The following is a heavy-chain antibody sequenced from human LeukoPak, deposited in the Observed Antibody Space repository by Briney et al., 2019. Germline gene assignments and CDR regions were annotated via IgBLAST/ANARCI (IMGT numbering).Heavy chain of an antibody. D-gene: IGHD1-1*01. CDR3: ARDGRTPRGFDY. J-gene: IGHJ4*02. V-gene: IGHV3-21*01. Sequence: GGSLRLSCAASGFTFSSYSMNWVRQAPGKGLEWVSSISSSSSYIYYADSVKGRFTISRDNAKNSLYLQMNSLRAEDTAVYYCARDGRTPRGFDYWGQGTLVTVSS. CDR1: GFTFSSYS. CDR2: ISSSSSYI.